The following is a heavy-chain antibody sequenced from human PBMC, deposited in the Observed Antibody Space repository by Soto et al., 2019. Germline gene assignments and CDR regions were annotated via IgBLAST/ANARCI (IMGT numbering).Heavy chain of an antibody. CDR1: GFTFSSYA. J-gene: IGHJ6*02. CDR2: ISGSGGST. CDR3: AKDIAPLYYDFWSGSYYGMDV. Sequence: GSLRLSCAASGFTFSSYAMSWVRQAPGKGLGWVSAISGSGGSTYYADSVKGRFTISRDNSKNTLYLQMNSLRAEDTAVYYCAKDIAPLYYDFWSGSYYGMDVWGQGTTVTVSS. V-gene: IGHV3-23*01. D-gene: IGHD3-3*01.